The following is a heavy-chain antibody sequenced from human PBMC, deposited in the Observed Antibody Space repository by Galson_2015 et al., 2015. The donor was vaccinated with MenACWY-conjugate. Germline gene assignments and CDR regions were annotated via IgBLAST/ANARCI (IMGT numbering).Heavy chain of an antibody. J-gene: IGHJ5*02. Sequence: LSLTCTVSGGSISSGSYYWTWIWPPAGEGLEWIGLIYTSGSTKYNPSLKSRVTISLDTSKNQVFLILSSVTAADTAVYYCAREFGTWGQGTLVTVSS. CDR2: IYTSGST. V-gene: IGHV4-61*02. CDR1: GGSISSGSYY. CDR3: AREFGT.